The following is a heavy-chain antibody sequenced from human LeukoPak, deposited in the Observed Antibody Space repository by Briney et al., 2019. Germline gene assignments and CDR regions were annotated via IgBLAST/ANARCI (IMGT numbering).Heavy chain of an antibody. D-gene: IGHD3-10*01. CDR1: GGTFSSYA. CDR2: IIPIFGTA. CDR3: ARVAGATMAPYYMDV. Sequence: SVKVSCKASGGTFSSYAISWVREAPGQGLEWMGGIIPIFGTANYAQKFQGRVTITTDESTSTAYMELSSLRSEDTAVYYCARVAGATMAPYYMDVWGKGTTVTVSS. J-gene: IGHJ6*03. V-gene: IGHV1-69*05.